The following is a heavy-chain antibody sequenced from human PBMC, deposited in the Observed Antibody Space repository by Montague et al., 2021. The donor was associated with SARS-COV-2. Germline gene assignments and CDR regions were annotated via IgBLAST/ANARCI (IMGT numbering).Heavy chain of an antibody. D-gene: IGHD4/OR15-4a*01. CDR2: IYTSGSA. CDR1: GGSISSGSYY. J-gene: IGHJ6*02. CDR3: ARDRERYAASDYSGVYYYYGMDV. V-gene: IGHV4-61*02. Sequence: TLSLTCTVSGGSISSGSYYWTWIRQPAGKGLEWIGRIYTSGSANYNASLKSRVTISLDTSKNQFSLKLSSVTAADTAVYYCARDRERYAASDYSGVYYYYGMDVWGQGTTVTVSS.